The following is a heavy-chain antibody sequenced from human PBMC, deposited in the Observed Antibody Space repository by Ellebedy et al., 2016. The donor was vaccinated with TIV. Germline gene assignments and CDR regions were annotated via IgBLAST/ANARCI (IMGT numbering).Heavy chain of an antibody. V-gene: IGHV3-66*03. CDR1: GFTVSSNY. J-gene: IGHJ6*02. CDR2: IYSCGST. CDR3: AKDGDIVVVPAAIVGYGMDV. D-gene: IGHD2-2*02. Sequence: GESLKISXAASGFTVSSNYMSWVRQAPGKGLEWVSVIYSCGSTYYADSVKGRFTISRDNSKNTLYLQMNSLRAEDTAVYYCAKDGDIVVVPAAIVGYGMDVWGQGTTVTVSS.